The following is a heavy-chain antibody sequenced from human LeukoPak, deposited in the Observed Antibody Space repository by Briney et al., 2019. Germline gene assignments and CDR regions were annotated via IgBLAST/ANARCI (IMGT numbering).Heavy chain of an antibody. V-gene: IGHV4-34*01. CDR1: GGSFSGYY. D-gene: IGHD2-2*01. J-gene: IGHJ4*02. CDR2: INHSGST. CDR3: ARGNGDNPIVVVPAAYFDY. Sequence: PSETLSLTCAVYGGSFSGYYWSWIRQPPGKGLEWIGEINHSGSTNYNPSLKSRVTISVDTSKNQFSLELSSVTAADTAVYYCARGNGDNPIVVVPAAYFDYWGQGTLVTVSS.